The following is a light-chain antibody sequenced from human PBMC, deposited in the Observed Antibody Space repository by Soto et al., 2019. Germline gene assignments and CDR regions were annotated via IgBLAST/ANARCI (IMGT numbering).Light chain of an antibody. CDR3: QQYGSSPQT. J-gene: IGKJ1*01. CDR1: QSVSNY. Sequence: EIVLTQSPGTLSLSPGERATLSCRASQSVSNYLAWYQHKPGQAPRLLIYGASSRATGIPDRFSGSGSGTDFTLTISRLEPEDFAVYYCQQYGSSPQTFGQGTKVEIK. CDR2: GAS. V-gene: IGKV3-20*01.